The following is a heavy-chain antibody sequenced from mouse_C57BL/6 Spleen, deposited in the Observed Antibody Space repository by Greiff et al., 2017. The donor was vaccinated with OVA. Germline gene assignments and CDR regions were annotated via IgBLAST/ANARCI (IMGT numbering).Heavy chain of an antibody. CDR2: IRSKSNNYAT. V-gene: IGHV10-1*01. J-gene: IGHJ4*01. CDR3: VRQKYSNTMDY. D-gene: IGHD2-5*01. Sequence: EVHLVESGGGLVQPKGSLKLSCAASGFSFNTYAMNWVRQAPGKGLEWVARIRSKSNNYATYYADSVKDRFTISRDDSESMLYLQMNNLKTEDTAMYYCVRQKYSNTMDYWGQGTSVTVSS. CDR1: GFSFNTYA.